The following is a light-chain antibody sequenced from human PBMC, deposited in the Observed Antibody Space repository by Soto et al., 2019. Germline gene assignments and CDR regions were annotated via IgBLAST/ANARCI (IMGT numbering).Light chain of an antibody. Sequence: QAVLTQPPSVFAAPGQKVTISCSGSSSNIGNNYVSWYQQLPGTAPKLLIYDNNKRPSGIPDRFSGSKSGTSATLGITGLQTGDEADYYCGTWDSGLSAVVFGGGTQLTVL. CDR2: DNN. CDR3: GTWDSGLSAVV. CDR1: SSNIGNNY. V-gene: IGLV1-51*01. J-gene: IGLJ3*02.